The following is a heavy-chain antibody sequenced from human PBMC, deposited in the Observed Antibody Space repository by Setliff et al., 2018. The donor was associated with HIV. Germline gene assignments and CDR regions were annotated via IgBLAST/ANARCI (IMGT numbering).Heavy chain of an antibody. D-gene: IGHD2-15*01. V-gene: IGHV3-21*01. CDR2: ISSRSTYI. CDR1: AFTFRRYS. J-gene: IGHJ3*02. Sequence: VGSLRLSCAASAFTFRRYSMNWVRQAPGKGLEWVSSISSRSTYIYYAESVKGRFTISRDNAKNSLYLQMNSLRAEDTAVYYCARDRIDIISDEPRDAFDIWGQGTMVTVSS. CDR3: ARDRIDIISDEPRDAFDI.